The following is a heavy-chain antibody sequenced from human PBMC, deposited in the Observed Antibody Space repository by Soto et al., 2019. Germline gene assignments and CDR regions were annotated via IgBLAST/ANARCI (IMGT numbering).Heavy chain of an antibody. V-gene: IGHV4-61*01. CDR3: ANSGYSYGRGVFDY. Sequence: QVQLQESGPGLVKPSETLSLTCTVSGGSVSSGSYYWSWIRQPPGKGLEWIGYIYYSGSTNYNPFLKSRVTISVDTSKNQFSLKLSSVTAADTAVYYCANSGYSYGRGVFDYWGQGTLVTVSS. D-gene: IGHD5-18*01. CDR2: IYYSGST. CDR1: GGSVSSGSYY. J-gene: IGHJ4*02.